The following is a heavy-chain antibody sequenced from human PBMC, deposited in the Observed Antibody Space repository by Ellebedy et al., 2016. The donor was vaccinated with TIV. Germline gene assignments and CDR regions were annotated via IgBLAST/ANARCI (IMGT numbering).Heavy chain of an antibody. V-gene: IGHV3-74*01. D-gene: IGHD6-13*01. J-gene: IGHJ2*01. CDR3: AREAAAGSGRYFDL. CDR2: IYSDGNST. CDR1: GFTFSSYW. Sequence: GESLKISCAASGFTFSSYWMHWVRQAPGKRLVWVSRIYSDGNSTNYADSVRGRFTISRDNAKNTLYPQMNSLRAEDTAVYYCAREAAAGSGRYFDLWGRGTLVTVSS.